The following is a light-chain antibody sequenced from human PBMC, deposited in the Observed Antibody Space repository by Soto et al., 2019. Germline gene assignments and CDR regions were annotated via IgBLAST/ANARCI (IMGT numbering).Light chain of an antibody. CDR1: QSVSSY. J-gene: IGKJ1*01. CDR3: QQRSNWPRGT. CDR2: DAS. Sequence: EIVLTQSPATLSLSPGERATLSCRASQSVSSYLAWYQQKPGHAPSLLIYDASNRATGIPARFSGSGSGTDFTLTISSPEPEDFAVYYCQQRSNWPRGTFGQGTKVDIK. V-gene: IGKV3-11*01.